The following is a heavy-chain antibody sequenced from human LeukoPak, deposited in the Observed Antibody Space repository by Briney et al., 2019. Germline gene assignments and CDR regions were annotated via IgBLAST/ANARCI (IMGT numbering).Heavy chain of an antibody. CDR1: GFTFSSYS. D-gene: IGHD5-12*01. V-gene: IGHV3-48*01. Sequence: PGGSLRLSCAASGFTFSSYSMNWVRQAPGKGLEWVSYISSSSSTIYYADSVKGRFTISRDNAKNSLYLQMNSLRAEDTAVYYCARDKDVTTIDYWGQGTLVTVSS. CDR2: ISSSSSTI. J-gene: IGHJ4*02. CDR3: ARDKDVTTIDY.